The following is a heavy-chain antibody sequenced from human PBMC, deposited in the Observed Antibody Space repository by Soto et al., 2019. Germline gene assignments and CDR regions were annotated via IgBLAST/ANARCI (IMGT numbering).Heavy chain of an antibody. J-gene: IGHJ4*02. CDR1: GYTFTSYA. Sequence: QVQLVQSGAEEKKPGASVKVSCKASGYTFTSYAMHWVRQAPGQRLEWMGWINAGNGNTKYSQKFQGRVTITRDTSASTAYMELSRVRYEDTAVYYCARSIVVVTALDYWGQGTLVTVSS. CDR3: ARSIVVVTALDY. V-gene: IGHV1-3*05. D-gene: IGHD2-21*02. CDR2: INAGNGNT.